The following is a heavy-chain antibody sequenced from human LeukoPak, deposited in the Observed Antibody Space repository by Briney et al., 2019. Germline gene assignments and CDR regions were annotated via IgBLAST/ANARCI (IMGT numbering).Heavy chain of an antibody. J-gene: IGHJ6*03. Sequence: SETLSLTCTVSGGSISGYYWSWIRQPPGKGLEWIGYIYYSGTTKYSPSLTSRVTISVDTSKNQFSLKLNSVTAADTAVYYCARAGLPAADRQRYYMDVWGRGTTVTVSS. D-gene: IGHD2-2*01. CDR1: GGSISGYY. CDR2: IYYSGTT. CDR3: ARAGLPAADRQRYYMDV. V-gene: IGHV4-59*08.